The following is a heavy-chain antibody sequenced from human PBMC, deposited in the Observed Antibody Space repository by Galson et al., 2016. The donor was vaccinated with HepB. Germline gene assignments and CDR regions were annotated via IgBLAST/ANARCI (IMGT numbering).Heavy chain of an antibody. V-gene: IGHV4-39*01. J-gene: IGHJ2*01. Sequence: LSLTCSVSGDSISSSSYYWGWVRQPPEKGLEWIGTIFYSGSTYYNPSLTSRATIPMNASKNQFSLRLTSVTAADTALYFCARRSYSGSGSRWYFDLWGRGTLVTVSS. CDR1: GDSISSSSYY. D-gene: IGHD3-10*01. CDR2: IFYSGST. CDR3: ARRSYSGSGSRWYFDL.